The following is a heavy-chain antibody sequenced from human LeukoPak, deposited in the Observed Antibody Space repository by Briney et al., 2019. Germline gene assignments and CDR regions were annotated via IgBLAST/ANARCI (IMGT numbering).Heavy chain of an antibody. V-gene: IGHV4-61*01. CDR2: IYYSGST. CDR1: GYSISSGYY. J-gene: IGHJ3*02. Sequence: SETLSLTCTVSGYSISSGYYWSWIRQPPGKGLEWIGYIYYSGSTNYNPSLKSRVTISVDTSKNQFSLKLSSVTAADTAVCYCARRNYHDAFNIWGQGTMVTLSS. CDR3: ARRNYHDAFNI. D-gene: IGHD5-24*01.